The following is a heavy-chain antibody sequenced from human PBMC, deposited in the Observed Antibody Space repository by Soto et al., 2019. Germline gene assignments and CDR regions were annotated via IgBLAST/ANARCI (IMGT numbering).Heavy chain of an antibody. CDR1: GFTFDDYA. Sequence: GGSLRLSCAASGFTFDDYAMHWVRQAPGKGLEWVSGISWNSGSIGYADSVKGRFTISRDNAKNSLYLQMNSLRAEDTALYYCAKDSGYVSSIFDYWGQGTLVTVSS. CDR2: ISWNSGSI. J-gene: IGHJ4*02. CDR3: AKDSGYVSSIFDY. V-gene: IGHV3-9*01. D-gene: IGHD3-16*01.